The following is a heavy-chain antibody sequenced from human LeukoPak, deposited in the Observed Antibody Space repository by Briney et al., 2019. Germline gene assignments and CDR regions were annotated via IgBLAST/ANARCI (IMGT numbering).Heavy chain of an antibody. CDR2: IWYDGSNK. J-gene: IGHJ4*02. D-gene: IGHD2-2*01. Sequence: GRSLRLSCAASGFTFSSYGMHWVRQAPGKGLEWVAVIWYDGSNKYYADSVKGRFTISRDNAKNSLYLQMNSLRAEDTAVYYCARDLVVTVPDYFDYWGQGTLVTVSS. V-gene: IGHV3-33*01. CDR3: ARDLVVTVPDYFDY. CDR1: GFTFSSYG.